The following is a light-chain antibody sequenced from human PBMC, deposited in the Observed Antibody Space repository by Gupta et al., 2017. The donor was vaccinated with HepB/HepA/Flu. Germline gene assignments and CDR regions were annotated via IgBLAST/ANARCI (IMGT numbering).Light chain of an antibody. V-gene: IGLV1-47*02. J-gene: IGLJ1*01. Sequence: QPVLTQPPSASGTPGQRVAISCSGSSSNVGRDNVYWYRQLPGTAPTLLISHDDRRPSGVPDRFSGSKSGTSASLAISGLRSEDEADYYCAAWDNSLSAYVFGTGTWVTVL. CDR2: HDD. CDR3: AAWDNSLSAYV. CDR1: SSNVGRDN.